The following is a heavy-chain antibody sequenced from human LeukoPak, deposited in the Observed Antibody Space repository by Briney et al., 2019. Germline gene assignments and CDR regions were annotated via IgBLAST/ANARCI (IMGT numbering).Heavy chain of an antibody. CDR1: GFTFSILD. CDR3: TTEYNFNYYDSSGYYY. D-gene: IGHD3-22*01. V-gene: IGHV3-23*01. J-gene: IGHJ4*02. Sequence: GGSLRLSCAASGFTFSILDMSWVRQAPGKGLEWVSAISGNGGRTYYADSVKGRFTISRDNSKNTLYLQMNSLKTEDTAVYYCTTEYNFNYYDSSGYYYWGQGTLVTVSS. CDR2: ISGNGGRT.